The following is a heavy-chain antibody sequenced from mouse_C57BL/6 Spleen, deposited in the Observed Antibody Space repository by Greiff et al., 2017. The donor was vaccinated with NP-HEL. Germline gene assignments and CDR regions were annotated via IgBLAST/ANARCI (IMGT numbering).Heavy chain of an antibody. CDR1: GYTFTDYY. Sequence: EVQLQQSGPELVKPGASVKISCKASGYTFTDYYMNWVKQSHGKSLEWIGDINPNNGGTSYNQKFKGKATLTVDKSSSTAYMELRSLTSEDSAVYYCAFTTVVPSFDYWGQGTTLTVSS. V-gene: IGHV1-26*01. J-gene: IGHJ2*01. D-gene: IGHD1-1*01. CDR2: INPNNGGT. CDR3: AFTTVVPSFDY.